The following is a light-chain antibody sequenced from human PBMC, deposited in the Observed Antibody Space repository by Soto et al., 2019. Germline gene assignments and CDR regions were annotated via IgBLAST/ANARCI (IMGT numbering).Light chain of an antibody. CDR1: NSNIGSKS. V-gene: IGLV1-44*01. Sequence: QPVLTQPPSASGTPGQRVTISCSGSNSNIGSKSINWYQQVPGTAPKLLIYSSNQRPSGVPDRFSGSRSGTSASLAISGLQSEDEADYYCASWDDNLNGPVFGGGTKPTVL. J-gene: IGLJ3*02. CDR2: SSN. CDR3: ASWDDNLNGPV.